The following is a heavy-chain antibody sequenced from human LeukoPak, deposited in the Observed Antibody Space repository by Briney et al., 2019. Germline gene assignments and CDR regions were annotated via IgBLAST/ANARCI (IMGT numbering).Heavy chain of an antibody. Sequence: GESLKISCKGSGYSFTSYWIGWVRQMPGKGLEWMGTIYPGDSDTTYSPSFQSQVTISADKSISTAYLQWNSLKASDSAMYYCARAYGDYTGALYWGQGTLVTVSS. CDR2: IYPGDSDT. V-gene: IGHV5-51*01. D-gene: IGHD4-17*01. CDR1: GYSFTSYW. J-gene: IGHJ4*02. CDR3: ARAYGDYTGALY.